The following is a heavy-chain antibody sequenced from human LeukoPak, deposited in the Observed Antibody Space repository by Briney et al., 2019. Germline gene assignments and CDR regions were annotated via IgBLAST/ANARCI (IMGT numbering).Heavy chain of an antibody. CDR2: INHSGNT. J-gene: IGHJ3*02. D-gene: IGHD3-3*01. CDR1: GGSFNDYY. CDR3: ARGLAFGVAAAFDI. V-gene: IGHV4-34*01. Sequence: PSETLSLTCAVYGGSFNDYYWSWIRQPPGKGLEWIGEINHSGNTNYNPSLKSRVTISVDTSKNQFSLRLSSVTAADTAVYYCARGLAFGVAAAFDIWGQGTMVTVSS.